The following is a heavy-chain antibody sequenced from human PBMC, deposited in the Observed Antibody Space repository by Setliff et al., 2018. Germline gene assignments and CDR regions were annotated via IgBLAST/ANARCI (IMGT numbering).Heavy chain of an antibody. CDR2: FGGSGDI. J-gene: IGHJ4*02. CDR1: GFTFSRNA. V-gene: IGHV3-23*01. D-gene: IGHD2-8*02. Sequence: PGGSLRLSCAASGFTFSRNAMSWVRQAPGKGLEWVSAFGGSGDIHYADSVKGRFTISKDNSKNTLYLQMNSLRAEETAVYYCAKDLYGWSFDYWGQGTLVTVSS. CDR3: AKDLYGWSFDY.